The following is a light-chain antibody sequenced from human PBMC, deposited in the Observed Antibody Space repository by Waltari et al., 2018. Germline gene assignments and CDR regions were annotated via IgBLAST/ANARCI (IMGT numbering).Light chain of an antibody. CDR1: SSDVGGFNY. CDR2: EVS. V-gene: IGLV2-14*01. Sequence: QYALTQPASVSGSPGQSITISCTGTSSDVGGFNYVSWYQQYPGKAPKLMIFEVSNRPSGVSNRFSGSKSGNTASLTISGLQAEDEADYYCSSFTSSSVYVFGTGTKVTVL. J-gene: IGLJ1*01. CDR3: SSFTSSSVYV.